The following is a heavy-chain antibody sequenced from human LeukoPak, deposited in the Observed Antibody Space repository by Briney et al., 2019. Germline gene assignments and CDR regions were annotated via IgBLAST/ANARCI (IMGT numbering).Heavy chain of an antibody. D-gene: IGHD2-2*01. Sequence: SETLSLTCTVSGGSISSYYWSWIRQPPGKGLEWIGYIYTSGSTNYNPSLKSQVTISVDTSKNQFSLKLSSVTAADTAVYYCARHIVVVPDAFDIWGQGTMVTVSS. CDR3: ARHIVVVPDAFDI. CDR2: IYTSGST. J-gene: IGHJ3*02. CDR1: GGSISSYY. V-gene: IGHV4-4*09.